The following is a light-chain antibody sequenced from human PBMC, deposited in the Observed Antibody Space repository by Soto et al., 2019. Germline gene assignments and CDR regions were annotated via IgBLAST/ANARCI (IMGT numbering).Light chain of an antibody. CDR2: WAS. J-gene: IGKJ2*01. CDR3: QQYFSTPPYT. V-gene: IGKV4-1*01. Sequence: DIVLTQSPDSLAVSLGERATINCKSSQSVLYSSNNKNYLAWYQQKPGQPPKLLIYWASTRESGVPDRFSGSGSGTDFTLTISSLQAEDVAVYYCQQYFSTPPYTFGQGTKLGSN. CDR1: QSVLYSSNNKNY.